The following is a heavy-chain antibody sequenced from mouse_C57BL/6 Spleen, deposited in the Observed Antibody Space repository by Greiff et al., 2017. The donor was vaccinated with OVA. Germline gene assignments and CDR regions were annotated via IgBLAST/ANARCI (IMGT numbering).Heavy chain of an antibody. J-gene: IGHJ2*01. CDR1: GYAFSSYW. V-gene: IGHV1-80*01. Sequence: VQLVESGAELVKPGASVKISCKASGYAFSSYWMNWVKQRPGKGLEWIGQIYPGDGDTNYNGKFKGKATLTADKSSSTAYMQLSSLTSEDSAVDFCARSYDGYYCDYWGQGTTLTVSS. CDR3: ARSYDGYYCDY. D-gene: IGHD2-3*01. CDR2: IYPGDGDT.